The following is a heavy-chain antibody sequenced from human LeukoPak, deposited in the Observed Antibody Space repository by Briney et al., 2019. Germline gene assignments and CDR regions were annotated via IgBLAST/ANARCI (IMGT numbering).Heavy chain of an antibody. D-gene: IGHD5-18*01. Sequence: PSETLSLTCAVYGGSFSDYYWSWIRQPPGKGLEWIGQINHSGTTNYNPSLKSRVTISVDTSRNQFSLKLSSVTAADTAVYYCARVDTAMSAFDPWGQGTLATVSS. CDR3: ARVDTAMSAFDP. CDR1: GGSFSDYY. V-gene: IGHV4-34*01. J-gene: IGHJ5*02. CDR2: INHSGTT.